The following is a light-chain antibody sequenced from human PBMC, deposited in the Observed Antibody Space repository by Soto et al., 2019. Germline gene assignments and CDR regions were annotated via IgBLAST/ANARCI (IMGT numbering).Light chain of an antibody. CDR3: QQYNYRPLT. Sequence: EVVMTQSPATLSVSPGERATLSCRASQSVSSILAWYQQKPGQAPRLLIYGASTRATGIPDRFSASGSGTEFALTISRLQYGDFAVYYCQQYNYRPLTFGGGTKVEIK. J-gene: IGKJ4*01. V-gene: IGKV3-15*01. CDR1: QSVSSI. CDR2: GAS.